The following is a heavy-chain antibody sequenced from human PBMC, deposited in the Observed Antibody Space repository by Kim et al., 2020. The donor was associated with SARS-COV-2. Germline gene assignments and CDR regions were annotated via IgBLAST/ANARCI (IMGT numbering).Heavy chain of an antibody. D-gene: IGHD3-10*01. V-gene: IGHV3-30*04. CDR2: ISYDGSNK. CDR3: ARGHLWFGELLSRSFDP. Sequence: GGSLRLSCAASGFTFSSYAMHWVRQAPGKGLEWVAVISYDGSNKYYADSVKGRFTISRDNSKNTLYLQMNSLRAEDTAVYYCARGHLWFGELLSRSFDPWGQGTLVTVSS. J-gene: IGHJ5*02. CDR1: GFTFSSYA.